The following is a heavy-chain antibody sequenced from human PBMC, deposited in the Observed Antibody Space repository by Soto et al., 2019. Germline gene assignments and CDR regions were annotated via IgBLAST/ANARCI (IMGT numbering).Heavy chain of an antibody. D-gene: IGHD3-9*01. CDR1: GYTFTTYG. J-gene: IGHJ3*02. Sequence: GASVKVSCKASGYTFTTYGISWVRQAPGQGLEWMGWISAFNGNTDYAQKFQGRVTMTADTRTTTGYMELRSLRSDDTAVYYCARLLTEGVTYREDAFDIWGQGTKVTVSS. CDR3: ARLLTEGVTYREDAFDI. CDR2: ISAFNGNT. V-gene: IGHV1-18*01.